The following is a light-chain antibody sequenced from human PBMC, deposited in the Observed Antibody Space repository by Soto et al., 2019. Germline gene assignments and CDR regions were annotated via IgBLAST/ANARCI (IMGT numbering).Light chain of an antibody. V-gene: IGKV3-15*01. J-gene: IGKJ2*01. Sequence: EIVMTQSPATLSVSPGERATLSCRASQSVSSYLAWYQQKPGLPPRLLIYDASTRATGIPDRFSGSGPGTDFNLTISSRQSADFAVYYCQQYSNWPPLYTFGRGTKLEIK. CDR3: QQYSNWPPLYT. CDR2: DAS. CDR1: QSVSSY.